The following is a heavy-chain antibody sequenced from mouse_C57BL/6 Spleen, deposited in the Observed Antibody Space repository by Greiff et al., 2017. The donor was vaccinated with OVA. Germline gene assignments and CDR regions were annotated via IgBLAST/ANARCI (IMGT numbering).Heavy chain of an antibody. V-gene: IGHV14-3*01. CDR2: IEPANGNT. Sequence: EVQLQQSVAELVRPGASVKLSCTASGFNIKNTYMHWVKQRPEQGLEWIGRIEPANGNTKYAQKFQGKAAITADTSSNTAYRQLSSLTSEDTAIYYCARAITTVVAHYYAMDYWGQGTSVTVSS. D-gene: IGHD1-1*01. J-gene: IGHJ4*01. CDR1: GFNIKNTY. CDR3: ARAITTVVAHYYAMDY.